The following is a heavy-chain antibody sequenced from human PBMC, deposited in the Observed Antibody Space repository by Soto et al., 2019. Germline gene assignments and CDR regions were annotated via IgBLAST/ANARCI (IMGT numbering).Heavy chain of an antibody. Sequence: QVQLVQSGAEVKKPGASVKVSCKASGYTFTSYGISWVRQAPGQGLEWMGWISAYNGNTNYAQKLQGRVTMTTDTXTXTAXMELRSLRADDTAVYYCARGAYYYDSSGYYGYFDLWGRGTLVTVSS. V-gene: IGHV1-18*01. J-gene: IGHJ2*01. CDR2: ISAYNGNT. CDR1: GYTFTSYG. CDR3: ARGAYYYDSSGYYGYFDL. D-gene: IGHD3-22*01.